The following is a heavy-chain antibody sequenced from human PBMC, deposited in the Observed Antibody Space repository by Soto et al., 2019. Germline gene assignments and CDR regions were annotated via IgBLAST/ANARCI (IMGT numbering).Heavy chain of an antibody. CDR3: ATGIECWYQRRHYYGMDV. CDR2: IYHSGST. J-gene: IGHJ6*02. CDR1: GGSITNYY. Sequence: SETLSLTCTVSGGSITNYYWSWIRQPPGKGLEWIGYIYHSGSTNFKPSLKSRVTMSVDTSNNQFSLKLRSVTAADKAVYHCATGIECWYQRRHYYGMDVWGQATTVTVS. D-gene: IGHD2-2*01. V-gene: IGHV4-59*01.